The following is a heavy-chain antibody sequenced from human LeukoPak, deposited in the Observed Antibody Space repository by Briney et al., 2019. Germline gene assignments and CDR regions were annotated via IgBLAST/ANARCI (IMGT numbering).Heavy chain of an antibody. J-gene: IGHJ6*03. Sequence: QPGGSLRLSCAASGFTFSSYAMSWVRQAPGKGLEWVSAISGSGGSTYYADSVKGRFTISRDNSKNTLYLQMNSLRAEDTAVYYCAKVFKPSIATIFGVVDGYYYYYMDVWGKGTTVTVSS. V-gene: IGHV3-23*01. CDR3: AKVFKPSIATIFGVVDGYYYYYMDV. CDR2: ISGSGGST. CDR1: GFTFSSYA. D-gene: IGHD3-3*01.